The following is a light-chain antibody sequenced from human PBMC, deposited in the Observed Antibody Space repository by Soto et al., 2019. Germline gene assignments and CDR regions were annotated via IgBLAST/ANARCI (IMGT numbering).Light chain of an antibody. CDR2: KTS. CDR1: HSLAFRDGNIY. J-gene: IGKJ1*01. Sequence: DIVLTQTPLSLVVTLGQPASISCKSSHSLAFRDGNIYLNWLHQRPGQPPRLLIYKTSNRFSGVPDRFSGSGAGTDFTLKISKVEAEDVGVYYCVEAALLPHAFGQGTKVQI. V-gene: IGKV2-24*01. CDR3: VEAALLPHA.